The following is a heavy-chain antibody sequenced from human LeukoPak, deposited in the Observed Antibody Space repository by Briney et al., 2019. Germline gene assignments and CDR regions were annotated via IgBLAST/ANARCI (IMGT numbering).Heavy chain of an antibody. CDR1: GYTFTSHG. V-gene: IGHV1-18*01. J-gene: IGHJ4*02. CDR3: ARYTGGNGLDY. D-gene: IGHD4-23*01. CDR2: ISGYNGIT. Sequence: ASVKVSCKASGYTFTSHGICWVRQAPGQGLEWMGWISGYNGITNYAQKVQGRVTMTTDTSTSTAYMELRSLRSDDTVVYYCARYTGGNGLDYWGQGTLVTVSS.